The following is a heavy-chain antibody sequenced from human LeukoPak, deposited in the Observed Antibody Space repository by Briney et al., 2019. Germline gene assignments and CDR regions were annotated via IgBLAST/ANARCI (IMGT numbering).Heavy chain of an antibody. V-gene: IGHV4-31*03. CDR1: GGPISSGGYY. CDR2: IYYSGST. D-gene: IGHD3-22*01. J-gene: IGHJ6*02. Sequence: SQTLSLTCTVSGGPISSGGYYWSWIRQHPGKGLEWIGYIYYSGSTYYNPSLKSRVTISVDTSKNQFSLKLSSVTAADTAVYYCARERRGYSNMDVWGQGTTVTVSS. CDR3: ARERRGYSNMDV.